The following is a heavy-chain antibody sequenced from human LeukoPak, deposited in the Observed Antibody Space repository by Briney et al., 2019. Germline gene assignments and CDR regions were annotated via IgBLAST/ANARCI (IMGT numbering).Heavy chain of an antibody. Sequence: SETLSLTCTVSGGSISSYSWTWIRQPPGKGLEWIGYVRYSGSTNHNPSLKSRVTISVDTSKNQFSLKLSSVTAADTAVYYCALRYFDRDYWGQGTLVTVSS. CDR2: VRYSGST. CDR3: ALRYFDRDY. CDR1: GGSISSYS. V-gene: IGHV4-59*01. D-gene: IGHD3-9*01. J-gene: IGHJ4*02.